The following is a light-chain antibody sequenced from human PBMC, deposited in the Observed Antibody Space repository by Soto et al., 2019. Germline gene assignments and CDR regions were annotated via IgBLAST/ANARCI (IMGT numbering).Light chain of an antibody. V-gene: IGLV2-14*01. CDR2: EVT. CDR3: TSFISRTSPIL. J-gene: IGLJ2*01. Sequence: QSALAQPASVSGSPGQSITIPCSGSANDYVSWYQHHPGKAPRLLLYEVTHRPSGVSHRFSGSKSGNTASLTISGLQPEDEAHYYCTSFISRTSPILFGGGTQLTVL. CDR1: ANDY.